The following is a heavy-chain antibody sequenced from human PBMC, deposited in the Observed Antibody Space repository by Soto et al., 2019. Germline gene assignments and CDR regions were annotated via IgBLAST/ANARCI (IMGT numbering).Heavy chain of an antibody. CDR1: SGSITSSLW. CDR2: VAQSAYI. D-gene: IGHD5-12*01. CDR3: ARNRYGGYDFDS. J-gene: IGHJ4*02. V-gene: IGHV4-4*02. Sequence: QVQLQESGPGLVKPSGPLSLTCTVSSGSITSSLWWSWVRQSPGKGLEWIGEVAQSAYIHSIPSPKSRLTISLDKSTNRFSLRLTSVTAADTAVYYCARNRYGGYDFDSWGQGSLVTVSP.